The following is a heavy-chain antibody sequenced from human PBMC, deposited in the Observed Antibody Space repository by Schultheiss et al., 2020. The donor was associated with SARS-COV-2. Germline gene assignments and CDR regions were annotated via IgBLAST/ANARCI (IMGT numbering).Heavy chain of an antibody. CDR1: GYTFTSYG. D-gene: IGHD3-22*01. V-gene: IGHV1-8*02. CDR2: INPNSGNT. J-gene: IGHJ6*02. Sequence: ASVKVSCKASGYTFTSYGISWVRQAPGQGLEWMGWINPNSGNTGYAQKFQGRVTMTRNTSISTAYMELSSLRSEDTAVYYCARGSDSSGYYFYYYYGMDVWGQGTTVTVSS. CDR3: ARGSDSSGYYFYYYYGMDV.